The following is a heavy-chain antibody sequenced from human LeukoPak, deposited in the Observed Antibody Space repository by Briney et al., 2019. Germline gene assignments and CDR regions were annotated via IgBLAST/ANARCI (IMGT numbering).Heavy chain of an antibody. V-gene: IGHV4-59*12. Sequence: SETLSLTCTVSGGSISSYYWSWIRQPPGKGLEWIGSIYYSGSTYYNPSLKSRVTISVDTSKNQFSLKLSSVTAADTAVYYCARSRIRDGYKSLPPNWFDPWGQGTLVTVSS. CDR1: GGSISSYY. J-gene: IGHJ5*02. CDR2: IYYSGST. D-gene: IGHD5-24*01. CDR3: ARSRIRDGYKSLPPNWFDP.